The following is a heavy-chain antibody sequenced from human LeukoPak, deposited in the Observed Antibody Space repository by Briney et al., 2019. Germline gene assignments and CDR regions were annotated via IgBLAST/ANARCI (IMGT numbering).Heavy chain of an antibody. Sequence: GGSLRLSCAASGFTFSAIWMGWDRQAPGKGLEWVANINQDGSENYYVDSVKGRFNVSRDNANNSLYLQTNSLRAEDTAVYYCTKWRSNHYWGQGTLVTVST. D-gene: IGHD3-16*01. V-gene: IGHV3-7*01. CDR1: GFTFSAIW. CDR3: TKWRSNHY. CDR2: INQDGSEN. J-gene: IGHJ4*02.